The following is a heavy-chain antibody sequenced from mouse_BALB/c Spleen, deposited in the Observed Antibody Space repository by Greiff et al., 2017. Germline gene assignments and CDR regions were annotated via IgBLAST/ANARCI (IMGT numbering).Heavy chain of an antibody. V-gene: IGHV1-9*01. CDR1: GYTFSSYW. CDR2: ILPGSGST. CDR3: ARGGNYGGNYFDY. Sequence: QVQLKESGAELMKPGASVKISCKATGYTFSSYWIEWVKQRPGHGLEWIGEILPGSGSTNYNEKFKGKATFTADTSSNTAYMQLSSLTSEDSAVYYCARGGNYGGNYFDYWGQGTTLTVSS. D-gene: IGHD2-1*01. J-gene: IGHJ2*01.